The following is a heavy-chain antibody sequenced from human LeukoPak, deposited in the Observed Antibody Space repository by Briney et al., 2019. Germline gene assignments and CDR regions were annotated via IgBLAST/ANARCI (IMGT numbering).Heavy chain of an antibody. V-gene: IGHV4-31*03. CDR3: ARGPLAAMIVVAPTGWFDP. D-gene: IGHD3-22*01. Sequence: PSQTLSLTCTVSGGSISSGGYYWSWIRQHPGKGLEWIGYIYYSGSTYYNPSLKSRVTISVDTSKNQFSLKLSSVTAADTAVYYCARGPLAAMIVVAPTGWFDPWGQGTLVTVSS. J-gene: IGHJ5*02. CDR1: GGSISSGGYY. CDR2: IYYSGST.